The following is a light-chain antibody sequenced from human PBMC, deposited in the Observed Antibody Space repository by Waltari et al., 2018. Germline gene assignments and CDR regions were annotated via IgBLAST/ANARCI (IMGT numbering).Light chain of an antibody. J-gene: IGLJ2*01. CDR1: WSNIGTNV. CDR2: SNT. V-gene: IGLV1-44*01. Sequence: QSLLTQPPSASGTPGQTVTISCSGSWSNIGTNVVSWYQQLPGTAPKLLIHSNTQRPSGFPDRFSCSKSGTSASLASSGLQSADEADYYCSAWDDSLNGHVIFGGGTKLTVL. CDR3: SAWDDSLNGHVI.